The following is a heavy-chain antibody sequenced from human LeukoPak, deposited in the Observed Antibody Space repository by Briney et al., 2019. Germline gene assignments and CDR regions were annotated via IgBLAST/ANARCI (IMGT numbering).Heavy chain of an antibody. CDR1: GFTFSSYS. CDR2: ISSSSSTI. J-gene: IGHJ4*02. CDR3: ARDPRRDDYGGF. Sequence: PWGSLRLSCAASGFTFSSYSMNRVRQAPGKGLEWVSYISSSSSTIYYADSVKGRFTISRDNAKNSLYLQMNSLRAEDTAVYYCARDPRRDDYGGFWGQGTLVTVSS. V-gene: IGHV3-48*01.